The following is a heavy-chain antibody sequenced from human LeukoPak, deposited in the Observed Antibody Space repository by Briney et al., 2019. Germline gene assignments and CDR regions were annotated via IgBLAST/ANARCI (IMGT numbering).Heavy chain of an antibody. CDR1: GYTFTGYY. Sequence: GASVNLSCKSSGYTFTGYYMHWGRQAPGQGLEWMGWINPNSGGTNYAQKFQGRVTMTRDTSISTAYMELSRLRSDDTAVYYCARGAGIQLWLLGRLSEYFQHWGQGTLVTVSS. V-gene: IGHV1-2*02. CDR2: INPNSGGT. J-gene: IGHJ1*01. CDR3: ARGAGIQLWLLGRLSEYFQH. D-gene: IGHD5-18*01.